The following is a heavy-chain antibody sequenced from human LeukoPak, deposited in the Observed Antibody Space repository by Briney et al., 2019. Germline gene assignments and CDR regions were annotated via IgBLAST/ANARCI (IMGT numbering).Heavy chain of an antibody. CDR2: ISAGGINT. CDR3: AKWDWNEVPRDS. CDR1: GFTFDSFA. J-gene: IGHJ4*02. D-gene: IGHD1-1*01. V-gene: IGHV3-43*02. Sequence: GGSLRLSCATSGFTFDSFAMHWVRQVPGKGLEWISFISAGGINTYYADSVKGRFTISRDNSKYSLYLQMDTLKTEDSALYYCAKWDWNEVPRDSWGQGTLVTVSS.